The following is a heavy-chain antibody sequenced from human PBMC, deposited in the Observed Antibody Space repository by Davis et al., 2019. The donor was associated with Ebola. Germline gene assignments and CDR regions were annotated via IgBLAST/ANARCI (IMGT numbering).Heavy chain of an antibody. J-gene: IGHJ4*02. Sequence: PGGSLRLSCAASGFTFSSYAMHWVRQAPGKGLEWVAVISYDGSNKYYADSVKGRFTISRDNSKNTLYLQMNSLRAEDTAVYYCARVGGYSSSSRAIDYWGQGTLVTVSS. D-gene: IGHD6-6*01. CDR1: GFTFSSYA. CDR3: ARVGGYSSSSRAIDY. CDR2: ISYDGSNK. V-gene: IGHV3-30-3*01.